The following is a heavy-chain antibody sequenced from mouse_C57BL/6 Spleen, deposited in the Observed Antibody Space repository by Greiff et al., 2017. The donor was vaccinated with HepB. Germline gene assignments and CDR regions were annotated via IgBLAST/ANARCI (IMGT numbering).Heavy chain of an antibody. Sequence: VQLQQPGAELVKPGASVKMSCKASGYTFTSYWITWVKQRPGQGLEWIGDIYPGSGSTNYNEKFKSKATLTVDTSSSTAYMQLSSLTSEDSAVYYCARSRSIYDGDGWYFDVWGTGTTVTVSS. J-gene: IGHJ1*03. V-gene: IGHV1-55*01. CDR2: IYPGSGST. CDR1: GYTFTSYW. CDR3: ARSRSIYDGDGWYFDV. D-gene: IGHD2-3*01.